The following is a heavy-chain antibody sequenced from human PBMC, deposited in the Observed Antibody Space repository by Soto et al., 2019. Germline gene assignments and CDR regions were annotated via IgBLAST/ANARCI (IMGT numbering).Heavy chain of an antibody. V-gene: IGHV1-69*04. CDR2: ISPMLGRS. D-gene: IGHD3-16*01. CDR3: ARVVRNHVWGRHYAYYGLDV. J-gene: IGHJ6*02. CDR1: GGTFSTYG. Sequence: QVQLVQSGAEVKEPGSSVKLSCQTSGGTFSTYGITWVRQAPGQGLEWMGGISPMLGRSHYAKKFQGRVTVTADLYQHIRYREVNGLRSEDTAVYWCARVVRNHVWGRHYAYYGLDVWGRGTKVTVSS.